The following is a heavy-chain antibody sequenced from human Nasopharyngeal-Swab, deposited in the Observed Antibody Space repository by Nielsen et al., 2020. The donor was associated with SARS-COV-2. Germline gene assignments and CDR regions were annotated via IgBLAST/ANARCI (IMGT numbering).Heavy chain of an antibody. J-gene: IGHJ4*02. CDR2: ISTSGGST. V-gene: IGHV3-23*01. Sequence: GGSLRLSCAASGFTFSSYAMSWVRQAPGKGLEWVAGISTSGGSTYYADSVKGRFSVSRDNSKNTLYLQMNSLSAEDTAVYYCTRAPTSTIFGVLTMFDYWGQGTLVTVSS. D-gene: IGHD3-3*01. CDR3: TRAPTSTIFGVLTMFDY. CDR1: GFTFSSYA.